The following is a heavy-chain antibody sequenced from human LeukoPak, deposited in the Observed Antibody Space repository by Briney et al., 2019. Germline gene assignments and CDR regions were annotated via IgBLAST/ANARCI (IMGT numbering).Heavy chain of an antibody. CDR1: GYTFTSYD. J-gene: IGHJ3*02. V-gene: IGHV1-69*13. D-gene: IGHD6-13*01. CDR3: ARDTMLAAADSGQAFDI. CDR2: IIPIFGTA. Sequence: ASVKVSCKASGYTFTSYDINWVRQATGQGLEWMGGIIPIFGTANYAQKFQGRVTITADESTSTAYMELSSLRSEDTAVYYCARDTMLAAADSGQAFDIWGQGTMVTVSS.